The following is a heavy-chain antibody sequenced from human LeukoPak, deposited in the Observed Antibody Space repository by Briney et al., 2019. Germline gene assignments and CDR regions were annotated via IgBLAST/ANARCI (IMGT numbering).Heavy chain of an antibody. CDR2: FDPEDGET. CDR1: GYTLTELS. J-gene: IGHJ4*02. V-gene: IGHV1-24*01. CDR3: ARRAGAYSHPYDY. D-gene: IGHD4/OR15-4a*01. Sequence: ASVKVSCKVSGYTLTELSMHWVRQAPGKGLEWMGRFDPEDGETLYAQKFQGRVTMTADTSTDTAYMELSSLRSEDTAVYYCARRAGAYSHPYDYWGQGTLVTVSS.